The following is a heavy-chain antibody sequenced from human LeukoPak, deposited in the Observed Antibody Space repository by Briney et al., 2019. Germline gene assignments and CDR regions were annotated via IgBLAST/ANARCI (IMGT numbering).Heavy chain of an antibody. Sequence: PGGSLRLSCAASGFTFNTYNMNWVRQAPGKGLEWVSSISSSSSSYIYYADSVKGRFTISRDNAKNSLYLQMNSLRADDTAVYYCAELGITMIGGVWGKGTTVTISS. V-gene: IGHV3-21*01. CDR2: ISSSSSSYI. J-gene: IGHJ6*04. D-gene: IGHD3-10*02. CDR3: AELGITMIGGV. CDR1: GFTFNTYN.